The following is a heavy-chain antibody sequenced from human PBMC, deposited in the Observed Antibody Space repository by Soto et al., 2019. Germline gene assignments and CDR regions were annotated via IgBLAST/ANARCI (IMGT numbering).Heavy chain of an antibody. CDR2: ISYDGSNK. CDR3: AKDTYYHDSSGYYIFDD. CDR1: GFTFSSYG. D-gene: IGHD3-22*01. V-gene: IGHV3-30*18. J-gene: IGHJ4*02. Sequence: GGSLRLSCAASGFTFSSYGMHWVRQAPGKGLEWVAVISYDGSNKYYADSVKGRFTISRDSSKNTLYLQMNSLRAEDTAVYYCAKDTYYHDSSGYYIFDDSGQGTLVTVSS.